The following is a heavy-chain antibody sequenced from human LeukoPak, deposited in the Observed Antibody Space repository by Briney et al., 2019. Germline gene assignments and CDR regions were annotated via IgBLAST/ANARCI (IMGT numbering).Heavy chain of an antibody. CDR3: AQHPSWIQLWDYFDY. J-gene: IGHJ4*02. CDR1: GFTFSSYA. D-gene: IGHD5-18*01. Sequence: GGSLRLSCAASGFTFSSYAMSWVRQAPGKGLEWVSAISGSGGSTYYPDSVKGRFTISRDNSKNTLYLQMNSLRAEDTAVYYCAQHPSWIQLWDYFDYWGQGTLVTVSS. V-gene: IGHV3-23*01. CDR2: ISGSGGST.